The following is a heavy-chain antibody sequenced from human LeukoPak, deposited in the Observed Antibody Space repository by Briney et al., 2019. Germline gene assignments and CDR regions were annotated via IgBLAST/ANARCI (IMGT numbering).Heavy chain of an antibody. J-gene: IGHJ4*02. V-gene: IGHV4-30-4*07. CDR3: ARVRGSTFYIHY. Sequence: SQTLSLTCAVSGDAINSGGYFWTWVRQPPGKGLECIGYFANTAFAYYNPSLKNRVIMSLDTSKNQFSLRLNSVTAADTAVYYCARVRGSTFYIHYWGRGTLVTVSS. D-gene: IGHD2/OR15-2a*01. CDR2: FANTAFA. CDR1: GDAINSGGYF.